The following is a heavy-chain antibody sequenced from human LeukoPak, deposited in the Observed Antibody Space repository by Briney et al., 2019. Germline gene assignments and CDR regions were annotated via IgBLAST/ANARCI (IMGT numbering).Heavy chain of an antibody. D-gene: IGHD3-22*01. CDR1: GGTFSSYA. Sequence: SVKVSCKASGGTFSSYAISWVRQAPGQGLEWMGGIIPIFGTANYAQKFQGRVTITADESTSTAYMELSSLRSEDTAVYYCAGTHPSSSGYLHFDYWGQGTLVTVSS. J-gene: IGHJ4*02. CDR3: AGTHPSSSGYLHFDY. CDR2: IIPIFGTA. V-gene: IGHV1-69*13.